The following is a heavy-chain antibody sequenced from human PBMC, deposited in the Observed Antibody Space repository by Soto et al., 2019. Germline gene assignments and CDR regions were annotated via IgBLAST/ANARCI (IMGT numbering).Heavy chain of an antibody. CDR2: ISGSGGST. V-gene: IGHV3-23*01. Sequence: PGGSLRLSCAASGFTFSSYAMSWVRQAPGKGLEWVSAISGSGGSTYYADSVKGRFTISRDNSKNTLYLQMNSLRAEDTAVYYCAKDALLRYFDWLWKPFDYWGQGTLVTVSS. CDR1: GFTFSSYA. D-gene: IGHD3-9*01. J-gene: IGHJ4*02. CDR3: AKDALLRYFDWLWKPFDY.